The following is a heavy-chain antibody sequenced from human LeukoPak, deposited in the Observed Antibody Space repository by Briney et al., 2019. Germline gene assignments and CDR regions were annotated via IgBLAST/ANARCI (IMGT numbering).Heavy chain of an antibody. J-gene: IGHJ4*02. V-gene: IGHV4-34*01. D-gene: IGHD1-7*01. CDR3: ARGSPITGTTDY. CDR2: INHRVST. Sequence: SETLSLTCAVYGGSSSGYYWSWIRQPPGKGLEWSGEINHRVSTNSNPSLKSRVTISVDTSKNQFSLKLSSVTAADTAVYYCARGSPITGTTDYWGEGTLVTVSS. CDR1: GGSSSGYY.